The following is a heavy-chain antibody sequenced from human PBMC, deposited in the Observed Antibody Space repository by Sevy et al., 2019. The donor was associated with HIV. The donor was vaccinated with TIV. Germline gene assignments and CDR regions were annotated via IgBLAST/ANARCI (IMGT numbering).Heavy chain of an antibody. J-gene: IGHJ4*02. CDR1: GGSITSLY. Sequence: SETLSLTCTVSGGSITSLYWGWIRQPPGKGLEWIANIYYNGNTNYNPSLKSRVTISLDTSKNQFSLRLSSLTAADSAICYGAGENAWGRCYSWGQGTLVTVSS. D-gene: IGHD1-26*01. V-gene: IGHV4-59*08. CDR3: AGENAWGRCYS. CDR2: IYYNGNT.